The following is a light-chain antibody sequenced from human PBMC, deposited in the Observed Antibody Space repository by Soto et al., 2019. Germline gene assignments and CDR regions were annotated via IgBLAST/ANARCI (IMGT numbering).Light chain of an antibody. Sequence: QSALTQPASVSGSPGQSITISCTGTSSDVGGYNYVSWYQQHPGKAPKLMIYDVSNRPSGVSNRFSGSKSGNTASLTISGLHYEDEADYYCSSYTSSSFWVFGGGTKVTVL. CDR1: SSDVGGYNY. CDR3: SSYTSSSFWV. V-gene: IGLV2-14*01. CDR2: DVS. J-gene: IGLJ3*02.